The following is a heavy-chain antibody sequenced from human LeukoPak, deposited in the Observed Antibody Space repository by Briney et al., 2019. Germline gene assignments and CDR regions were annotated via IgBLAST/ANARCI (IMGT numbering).Heavy chain of an antibody. J-gene: IGHJ1*01. Sequence: GASVKVSCKVSGYTLTELSMHLVRQAPGKGLEWMGGFDPEDGETIYAQKFQGRVTMTEDTSTDTAYMELSSLRSEDTAVYYCATDGVLWFGELLTTVPKGFQHWGQGTLVTVSS. CDR2: FDPEDGET. CDR1: GYTLTELS. D-gene: IGHD3-10*01. CDR3: ATDGVLWFGELLTTVPKGFQH. V-gene: IGHV1-24*01.